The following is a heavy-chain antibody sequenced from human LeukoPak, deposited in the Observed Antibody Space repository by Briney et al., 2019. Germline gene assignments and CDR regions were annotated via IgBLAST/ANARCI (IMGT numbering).Heavy chain of an antibody. D-gene: IGHD3-3*01. Sequence: ASVKVSCKASGYTFTSYDINWVRQATGQGLEWMGWMNPNSGNTGYAQKFQGRVTITADESTSTAYMELSSLRSEDTAVYYCARDKLSGWYFDLWGRGTLVTVSS. CDR2: MNPNSGNT. J-gene: IGHJ2*01. CDR1: GYTFTSYD. CDR3: ARDKLSGWYFDL. V-gene: IGHV1-8*03.